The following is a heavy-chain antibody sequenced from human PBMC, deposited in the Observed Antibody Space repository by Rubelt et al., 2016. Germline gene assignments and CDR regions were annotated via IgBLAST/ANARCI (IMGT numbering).Heavy chain of an antibody. CDR2: ISGNGRST. V-gene: IGHV3-23*01. CDR3: AKRHLYGDYSFDY. Sequence: KSQRGGLEWVSLISGNGRSTYDADSVKGRFTISRDNSRNMLYLQMNNLRAEDTAVYYRAKRHLYGDYSFDYWGQGTLVTVSS. J-gene: IGHJ4*02. D-gene: IGHD4-17*01.